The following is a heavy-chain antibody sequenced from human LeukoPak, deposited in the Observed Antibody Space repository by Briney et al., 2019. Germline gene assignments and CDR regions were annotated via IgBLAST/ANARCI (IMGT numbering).Heavy chain of an antibody. CDR1: GFTSSSYA. D-gene: IGHD1-20*01. V-gene: IGHV3-23*01. CDR2: ISGSGSDT. J-gene: IGHJ4*02. Sequence: GSLRLSCAASGFTSSSYAMSWVRQAAGKGLEWVSVISGSGSDTYYADSVKGRFTIPRDNSKSTFYLLMNSLRAEDTAVYYCVKVGGGITGTPEYWGQGTLVTVSS. CDR3: VKVGGGITGTPEY.